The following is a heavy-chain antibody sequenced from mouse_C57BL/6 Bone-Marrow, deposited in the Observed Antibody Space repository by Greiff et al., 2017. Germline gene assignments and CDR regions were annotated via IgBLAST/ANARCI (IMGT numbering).Heavy chain of an antibody. Sequence: VKLMESGAELARPGASVKLCCKASGYTFTSYGISWVKQRTGQGLEWIGEIYPRSGNTYYNEKFKGKATLTADKSSSTAYMELRSLTSEDSAVYFCARSDRGAMDYWGQGTSVTVSS. D-gene: IGHD3-1*01. CDR3: ARSDRGAMDY. V-gene: IGHV1-81*01. CDR2: IYPRSGNT. CDR1: GYTFTSYG. J-gene: IGHJ4*01.